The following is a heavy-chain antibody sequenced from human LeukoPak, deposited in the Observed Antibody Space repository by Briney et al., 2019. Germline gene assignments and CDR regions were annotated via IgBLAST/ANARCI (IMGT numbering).Heavy chain of an antibody. J-gene: IGHJ6*03. CDR1: GGSISGYY. V-gene: IGHV4-59*01. D-gene: IGHD3-16*01. Sequence: SETLSLTCTVSGGSISGYYWSWIRQTPGGRLEWIGYFYYTGLTRSNPSLKSRVTISGGTSKNQFSLSLTSLTAADTAVYYCARGESDYYYYYMDVWGKGTTVTISS. CDR3: ARGESDYYYYYMDV. CDR2: FYYTGLT.